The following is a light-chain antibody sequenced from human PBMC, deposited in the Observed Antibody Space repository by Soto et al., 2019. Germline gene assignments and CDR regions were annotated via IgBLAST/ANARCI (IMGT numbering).Light chain of an antibody. V-gene: IGKV3-20*01. CDR1: QSVSSTS. J-gene: IGKJ1*01. Sequence: EIVLTQSPGTLSLSPGERVTLSCRASQSVSSTSLAWYQQKPGQAPRLLIYGVSSRATGIPDRFSGSGSGTDFTLTISRLEPEDFAVYYCQQYGSSPRTFGQGTKVEIK. CDR2: GVS. CDR3: QQYGSSPRT.